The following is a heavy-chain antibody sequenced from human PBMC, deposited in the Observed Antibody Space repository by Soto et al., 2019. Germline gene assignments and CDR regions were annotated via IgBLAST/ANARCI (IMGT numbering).Heavy chain of an antibody. D-gene: IGHD6-13*01. CDR1: GYTFTSYG. Sequence: VKVSCKASGYTFTSYGIHWVRQAPGQRLEWMGWINAANGDTKYSPKFQGRVTITRDTSASTAYMELSSLRSEDTAVYYCVRRHVSATGIDWFDPWGQGTLVPVSS. J-gene: IGHJ5*02. CDR3: VRRHVSATGIDWFDP. V-gene: IGHV1-3*01. CDR2: INAANGDT.